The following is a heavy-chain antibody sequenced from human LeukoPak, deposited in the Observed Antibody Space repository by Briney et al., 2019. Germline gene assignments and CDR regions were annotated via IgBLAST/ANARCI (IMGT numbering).Heavy chain of an antibody. CDR1: GGSISSSSYY. V-gene: IGHV4-39*01. D-gene: IGHD2-21*01. CDR3: AGSDRGIVVVFGGWFGP. Sequence: TSETLSLTCTVSGGSISSSSYYWGWIRQPPGKGLEWIGSIYYSGSTYYNPSLKSRVTISVDTSKNQFSLKLSSVTAADTAVYYCAGSDRGIVVVFGGWFGPWGQGTLVTVSS. J-gene: IGHJ5*02. CDR2: IYYSGST.